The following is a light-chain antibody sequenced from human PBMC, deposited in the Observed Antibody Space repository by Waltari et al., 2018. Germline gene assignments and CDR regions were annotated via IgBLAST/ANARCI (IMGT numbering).Light chain of an antibody. CDR1: SSNIGSNT. CDR2: VNS. V-gene: IGLV1-44*01. J-gene: IGLJ1*01. Sequence: QSVLTQPPSASGTPGQRVTISCSGSSSNIGSNTVNWFHHLPGTAPKLLIYVNSQRPSGVPDRCSGSKSGTSASLAISGLQSEDEADYYCAAWDGSLYVFGTGTKVTVL. CDR3: AAWDGSLYV.